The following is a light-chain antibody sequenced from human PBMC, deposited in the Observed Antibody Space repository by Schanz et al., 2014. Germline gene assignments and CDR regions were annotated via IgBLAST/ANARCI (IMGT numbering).Light chain of an antibody. CDR3: SSYTSSNTGV. J-gene: IGLJ3*02. CDR1: GSADGAFTY. Sequence: QSALTQPASVSGSPGQSITISCTATGSADGAFTYVSWYQQHPGKAPKLMIYDVSNRPSGVSNRFSGSKSGNTASLTISGLLAEDEADYYCSSYTSSNTGVFGGGTKLTVL. CDR2: DVS. V-gene: IGLV2-14*01.